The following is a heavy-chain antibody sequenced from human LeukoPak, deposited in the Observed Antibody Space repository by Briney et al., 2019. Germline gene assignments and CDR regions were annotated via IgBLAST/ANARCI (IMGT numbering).Heavy chain of an antibody. V-gene: IGHV3-74*01. CDR1: GFTFSSYW. CDR2: INNDGSST. Sequence: GGSLRLSCGASGFTFSSYWMHWVRQAPGKGLVWVSRINNDGSSTSYADSVQGRFTISRDNAKNTLYLQMNSLRAEDTAVYYCTGHHQAYSRTYWGQGTLVTVSS. CDR3: TGHHQAYSRTY. D-gene: IGHD6-13*01. J-gene: IGHJ4*02.